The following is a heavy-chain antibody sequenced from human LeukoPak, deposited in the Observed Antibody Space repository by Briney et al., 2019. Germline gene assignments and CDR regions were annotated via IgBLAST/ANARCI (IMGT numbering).Heavy chain of an antibody. CDR2: INTYKGNT. CDR3: ARYSGNSWSFYYFYYMDV. Sequence: GASVKVSCKASGYTFTNYGISWVRQAPGQGLERMGWINTYKGNTNYAQKLQGRVTMTTDTSTNTAYMELRTLRSDDTAVYYCARYSGNSWSFYYFYYMDVWGKGTTVTVSS. CDR1: GYTFTNYG. V-gene: IGHV1-18*01. D-gene: IGHD1-26*01. J-gene: IGHJ6*03.